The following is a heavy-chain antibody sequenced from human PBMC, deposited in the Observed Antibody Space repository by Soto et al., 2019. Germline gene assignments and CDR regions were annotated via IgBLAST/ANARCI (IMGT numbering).Heavy chain of an antibody. Sequence: GLSLRSKGEGVGWIRQPPGKALEWLALIYWDDDKRYSPSLKSRLTITKDTSKNQVVLTMTNMDPVATSTYYCAYWEGIDSGYWGQGTLLTAS. CDR3: AYWEGIDSGY. V-gene: IGHV2-5*02. CDR1: GLSLRSKGEG. J-gene: IGHJ4*01. CDR2: IYWDDDK. D-gene: IGHD1-26*01.